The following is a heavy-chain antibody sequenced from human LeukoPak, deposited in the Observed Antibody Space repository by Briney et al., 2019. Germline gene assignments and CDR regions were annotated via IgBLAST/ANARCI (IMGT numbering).Heavy chain of an antibody. Sequence: SETLSLTCTVSGGSISSYYWSWIRQPPGKGLEWIGYIYYSGSTNYNPSLKSRVTISVDTSKNQFSLKLSSVTAADTAVYYCATGSPTNNAWDFHYWGQGTVVTVSS. CDR2: IYYSGST. CDR1: GGSISSYY. J-gene: IGHJ4*02. CDR3: ATGSPTNNAWDFHY. D-gene: IGHD1/OR15-1a*01. V-gene: IGHV4-59*01.